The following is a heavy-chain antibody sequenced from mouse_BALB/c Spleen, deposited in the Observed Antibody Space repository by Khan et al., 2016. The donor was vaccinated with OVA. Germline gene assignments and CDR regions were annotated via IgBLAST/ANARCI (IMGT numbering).Heavy chain of an antibody. J-gene: IGHJ2*01. CDR2: ISTYSGNT. D-gene: IGHD2-3*01. Sequence: VQLQESGPELVRPGVSVKISCKGFDYTFTDYAMHWVKQSHAKSLEWIGLISTYSGNTNYKQKFKGKATMTVDKSSSTAYMELTRLTSEDSAIYYCTRPAYDGYYDYWGQGTTLTVSS. CDR3: TRPAYDGYYDY. CDR1: DYTFTDYA. V-gene: IGHV1S137*01.